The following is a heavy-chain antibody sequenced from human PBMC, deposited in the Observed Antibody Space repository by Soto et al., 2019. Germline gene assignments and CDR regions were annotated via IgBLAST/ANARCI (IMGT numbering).Heavy chain of an antibody. CDR1: GYTLTELS. J-gene: IGHJ4*02. Sequence: ASVKVSCKVSGYTLTELSVHWVRQAPGKGLEWMGGFDPEDGETIYAQKFQGRVTMTEDTSTDTAYMELSSLRSEDTAVYYCATLKAVAGSFDYWGQGTLVTVSS. D-gene: IGHD6-19*01. CDR2: FDPEDGET. CDR3: ATLKAVAGSFDY. V-gene: IGHV1-24*01.